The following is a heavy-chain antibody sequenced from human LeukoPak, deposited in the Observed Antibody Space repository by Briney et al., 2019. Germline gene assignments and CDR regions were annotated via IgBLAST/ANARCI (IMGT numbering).Heavy chain of an antibody. Sequence: GGSLRLSCAASGFTFDDYAMHWVRQAPGKGLEWVSGISWNSGSIGYADSVKGRFTISRDNAKNSLYLQMNSLRAEDTALYYCAKLVGVGRYFDWLLQYYFDYWGQGTLVTVSS. CDR3: AKLVGVGRYFDWLLQYYFDY. D-gene: IGHD3-9*01. CDR2: ISWNSGSI. J-gene: IGHJ4*02. V-gene: IGHV3-9*01. CDR1: GFTFDDYA.